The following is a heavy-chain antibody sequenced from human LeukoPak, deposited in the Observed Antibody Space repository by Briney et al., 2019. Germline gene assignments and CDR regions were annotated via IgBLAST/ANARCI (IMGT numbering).Heavy chain of an antibody. CDR2: GSAYNGNT. Sequence: ASVKVSCKASGYTFTSYGISWVRQAPGQGLERMGWGSAYNGNTNYAQKLQSRVTMTTDTSTSTAYMELRSLRSDDTAVYYCARDNPRSTSPDSSNAFDIRGQGTMVTVSS. J-gene: IGHJ3*02. D-gene: IGHD2-2*01. CDR3: ARDNPRSTSPDSSNAFDI. CDR1: GYTFTSYG. V-gene: IGHV1-18*01.